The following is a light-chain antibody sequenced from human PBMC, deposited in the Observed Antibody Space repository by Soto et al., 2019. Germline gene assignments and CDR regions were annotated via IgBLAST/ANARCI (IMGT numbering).Light chain of an antibody. CDR3: QQRSNLWT. J-gene: IGKJ1*01. V-gene: IGKV3-11*01. CDR1: QSVSSY. CDR2: DAS. Sequence: EIVLTQSPATLSLSPGERATLSCRASQSVSSYLAWYQQKPGQAPRLLIYDASNRATGIPARFSGSGSGTDFTRTISSLEPEDFAVYYCQQRSNLWTFGQGTKVEIK.